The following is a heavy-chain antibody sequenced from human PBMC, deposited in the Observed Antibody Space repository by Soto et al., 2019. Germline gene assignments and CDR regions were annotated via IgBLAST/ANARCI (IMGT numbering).Heavy chain of an antibody. CDR3: ARGGEASGYDYDYDYGMDV. Sequence: SVENSCKASGGTFSSYAISWVRQAPGQGLEWMGGIIPNFGTANYAQKFQGRVTITADKSTSTAYMELSSLRSEDTAVYYCARGGEASGYDYDYDYGMDVLRQGHTGT. V-gene: IGHV1-69*06. D-gene: IGHD5-12*01. CDR1: GGTFSSYA. J-gene: IGHJ6*02. CDR2: IIPNFGTA.